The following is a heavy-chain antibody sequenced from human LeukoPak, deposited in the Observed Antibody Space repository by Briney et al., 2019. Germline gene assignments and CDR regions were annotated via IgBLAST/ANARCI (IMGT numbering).Heavy chain of an antibody. Sequence: PGGSLRLSCAASGFTFSSYSMNWVRQAPGKGLEWVSYISSSSSTIYYADSVKGRFTISRDNAKNSLYLQMNSLRAEDTAVYFCARRSDYFDSWGQGTLVTVSS. CDR1: GFTFSSYS. V-gene: IGHV3-48*01. CDR3: ARRSDYFDS. CDR2: ISSSSSTI. J-gene: IGHJ4*02.